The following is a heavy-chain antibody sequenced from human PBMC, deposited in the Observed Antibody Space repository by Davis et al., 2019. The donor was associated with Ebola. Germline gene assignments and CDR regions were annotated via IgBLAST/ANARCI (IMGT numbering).Heavy chain of an antibody. CDR3: ARGDDYGGNIYLGYFQH. Sequence: GGSLRLSCAASGFTVSSNYMSWVRQAPGKGLEWVSVIYSGGSTYYADSVKGRFTISRDNSKNTLYLQMNSLRAEDTAVYYCARGDDYGGNIYLGYFQHWGQGTLVTVSS. D-gene: IGHD4-23*01. J-gene: IGHJ1*01. CDR2: IYSGGST. V-gene: IGHV3-53*01. CDR1: GFTVSSNY.